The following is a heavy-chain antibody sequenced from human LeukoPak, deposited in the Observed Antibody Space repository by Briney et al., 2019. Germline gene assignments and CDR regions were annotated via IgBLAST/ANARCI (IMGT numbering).Heavy chain of an antibody. CDR1: GFTFDDYG. CDR2: INWNGGST. D-gene: IGHD2-2*02. Sequence: PGGSLRLSCAASGFTFDDYGMSWVRQAPGKGLEWVSGINWNGGSTGYADSVKGRFTISRDNAKNSLYLQMNSLRAEDTALYYCAREGVIVVVPAAIKNYYYYMDVWGKGTTVTVSS. CDR3: AREGVIVVVPAAIKNYYYYMDV. J-gene: IGHJ6*03. V-gene: IGHV3-20*04.